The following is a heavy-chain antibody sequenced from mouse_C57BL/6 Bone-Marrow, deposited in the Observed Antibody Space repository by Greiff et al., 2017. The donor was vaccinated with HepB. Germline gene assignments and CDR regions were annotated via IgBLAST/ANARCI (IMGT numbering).Heavy chain of an antibody. D-gene: IGHD3-1*01. V-gene: IGHV1-69*01. CDR1: GYTFTSYW. Sequence: QVHVKQPGAELVMPGASVKLSCKASGYTFTSYWMHWVKQRPGQGLEWIGEIDPSDSYTNYNQKFKGKSTLTVDKSSSTAYMQLSSLTSEDSAVYYCARELGTSYAMDYWGQGTSVTVSS. CDR3: ARELGTSYAMDY. J-gene: IGHJ4*01. CDR2: IDPSDSYT.